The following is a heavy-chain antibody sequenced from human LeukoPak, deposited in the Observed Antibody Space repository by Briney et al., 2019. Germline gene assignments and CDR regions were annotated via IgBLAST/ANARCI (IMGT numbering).Heavy chain of an antibody. D-gene: IGHD6-6*01. Sequence: SETLSLTCTVSGVSISSSNYYWGWIRQPPGKGLEWIGNIYSSGSTYFNSSLKSRVTISIDTSKNQFSLKLSSVTAADTAVYYCARTYSTSTAYDAFDIWGQGTMVTVSS. V-gene: IGHV4-39*01. CDR3: ARTYSTSTAYDAFDI. J-gene: IGHJ3*02. CDR2: IYSSGST. CDR1: GVSISSSNYY.